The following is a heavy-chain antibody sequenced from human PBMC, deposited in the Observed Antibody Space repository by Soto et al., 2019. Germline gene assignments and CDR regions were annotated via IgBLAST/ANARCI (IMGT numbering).Heavy chain of an antibody. J-gene: IGHJ6*02. Sequence: QVQLVQSGAEVKKPGASVKVSCKASGYTFTSYAMHWVRQAPGQRLEWMGWINAGNGNTKYSQKFQGRVTITRDTSASTAYRELSSLRSEDTAVYYCARGPGECSSTSCYAGTLYGMDVWGQGTTVTVSS. D-gene: IGHD2-2*01. CDR1: GYTFTSYA. CDR2: INAGNGNT. CDR3: ARGPGECSSTSCYAGTLYGMDV. V-gene: IGHV1-3*01.